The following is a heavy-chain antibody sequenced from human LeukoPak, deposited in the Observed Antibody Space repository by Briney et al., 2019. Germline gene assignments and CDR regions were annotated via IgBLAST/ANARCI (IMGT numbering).Heavy chain of an antibody. V-gene: IGHV3-74*01. CDR1: GFTFSSYW. CDR3: ARGGKQYQLLYRRTSGSYYMDV. D-gene: IGHD2-2*02. Sequence: GGSLRLSCGVSGFTFSSYWMYWVRQVPGKGLVWVSRINTDGSSTNYADSVKGRFTISRDNAKNTLYLQMNSLRAEDTAVYYCARGGKQYQLLYRRTSGSYYMDVWGKGTTIIVSS. J-gene: IGHJ6*03. CDR2: INTDGSST.